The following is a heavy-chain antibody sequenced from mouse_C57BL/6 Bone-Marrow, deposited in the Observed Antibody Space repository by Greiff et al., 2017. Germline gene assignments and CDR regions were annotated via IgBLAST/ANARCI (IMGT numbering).Heavy chain of an antibody. Sequence: QVQLQQSGAELVKPGASVKMSCKASGYTFTSYWITWVKQRPGQGLEWIGDIYPGSGSTNYNEKFKSKATLTVDTSSSTAYMQLSSLTSEDSAVYYGAREEGYYYGSSLYAMDYWGQGTSVTVSS. V-gene: IGHV1-55*01. CDR2: IYPGSGST. D-gene: IGHD1-1*01. CDR1: GYTFTSYW. J-gene: IGHJ4*01. CDR3: AREEGYYYGSSLYAMDY.